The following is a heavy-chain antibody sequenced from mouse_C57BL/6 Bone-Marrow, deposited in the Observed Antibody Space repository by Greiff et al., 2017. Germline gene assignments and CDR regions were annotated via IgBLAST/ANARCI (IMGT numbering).Heavy chain of an antibody. V-gene: IGHV5-9*01. J-gene: IGHJ4*01. CDR2: ISGGGGNT. Sequence: DVKLVESGGGLVKPGGSLTLSCAASGFTFSSYTMSWVRQTPEKRLEWVATISGGGGNTYYPDSVKGRFTISRDNAKNTLYLRVSSLRSEDTALYYCARHIYYGNYGAMDYWGQGTSVTVSS. CDR3: ARHIYYGNYGAMDY. CDR1: GFTFSSYT. D-gene: IGHD2-1*01.